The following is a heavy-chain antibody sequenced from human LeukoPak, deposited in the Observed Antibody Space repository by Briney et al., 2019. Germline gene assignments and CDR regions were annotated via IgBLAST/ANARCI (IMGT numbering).Heavy chain of an antibody. CDR1: GGSISSGGYS. CDR3: ARVVVVPAAIRFDY. D-gene: IGHD2-2*02. V-gene: IGHV4-30-2*01. J-gene: IGHJ4*02. CDR2: IYHSGST. Sequence: SQTLSLTCAVSGGSISSGGYSWSWIRQPPGKGLEWIGYIYHSGSTNYNPSLKSRVTISVDRSKNQFSLKLSSVTAADTAVYYCARVVVVPAAIRFDYWGQGTLVTVSS.